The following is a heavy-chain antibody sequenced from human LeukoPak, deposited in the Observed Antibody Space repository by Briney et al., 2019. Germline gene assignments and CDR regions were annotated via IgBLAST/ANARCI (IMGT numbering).Heavy chain of an antibody. CDR2: INHSGST. CDR3: ARVGYQTESFWYFDL. V-gene: IGHV4-34*01. Sequence: SETLSLTCAVYGGSFSGYYWRWIRQPPGKGLEWIGEINHSGSTNYNPSLKSRVTISVDTSKNQFSLKLSSVTAADTAVYYCARVGYQTESFWYFDLWGRGPLVTVSS. D-gene: IGHD3-10*01. J-gene: IGHJ2*01. CDR1: GGSFSGYY.